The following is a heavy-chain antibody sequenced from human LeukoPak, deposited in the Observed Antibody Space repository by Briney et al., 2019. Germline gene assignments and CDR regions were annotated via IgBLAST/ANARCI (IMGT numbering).Heavy chain of an antibody. CDR1: GGSISSDY. J-gene: IGHJ2*01. V-gene: IGHV4-59*08. Sequence: SETLSLTCTVSGGSISSDYWSWIRQPPGKGLEWIGYIYYSGSTNYNPSLKSRVTISVDTSKNQFSLKLSSVTAADTAVFYCARRMGVDWYFDLWGRGTLVTVSS. CDR3: ARRMGVDWYFDL. CDR2: IYYSGST. D-gene: IGHD2-8*01.